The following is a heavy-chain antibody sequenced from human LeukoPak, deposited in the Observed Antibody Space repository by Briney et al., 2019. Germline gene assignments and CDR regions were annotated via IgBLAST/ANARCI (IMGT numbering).Heavy chain of an antibody. D-gene: IGHD5-18*01. V-gene: IGHV4-61*01. CDR1: GYSITSGYY. CDR2: IYYSVST. J-gene: IGHJ6*03. CDR3: ARVLYGYSYGSDYYYYYMDV. Sequence: PSETLSLTCAVSGYSITSGYYWSWVRQPPGKGLEWIGYIYYSVSTNYNPSLKSRVTISVDTSKNQFSLKLSSVTAADTAVYYCARVLYGYSYGSDYYYYYMDVWGKGTTVTVSS.